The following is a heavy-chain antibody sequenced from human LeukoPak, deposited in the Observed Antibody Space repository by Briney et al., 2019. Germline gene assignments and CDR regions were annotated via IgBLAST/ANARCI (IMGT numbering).Heavy chain of an antibody. CDR3: AREKGYYDSSGYYYVTEYFQH. D-gene: IGHD3-22*01. Sequence: GASVKVSCKASGYSFSCSGINWVRQAPGHGLEWMGWISAYNGNTNYAQKLQGRVTMTTDTSTSTAYMELRSLRSDDTAVYYCAREKGYYDSSGYYYVTEYFQHWGQGTLVTVSS. V-gene: IGHV1-18*01. CDR2: ISAYNGNT. J-gene: IGHJ1*01. CDR1: GYSFSCSG.